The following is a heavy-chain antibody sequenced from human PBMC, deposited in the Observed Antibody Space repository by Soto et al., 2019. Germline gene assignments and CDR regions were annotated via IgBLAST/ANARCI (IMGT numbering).Heavy chain of an antibody. CDR3: AKEDYYYGMDV. CDR2: IGWNSGTI. CDR1: GFTFDDYV. Sequence: EVQLVESGGGLVQPGRSLRLSCAASGFTFDDYVMHWVRQAPGKGLEWVSGIGWNSGTIGSADAVKGRFTISRDNAKNSLYLQMNSLRAEDTALYYCAKEDYYYGMDVWGQGTTVTVSS. J-gene: IGHJ6*02. V-gene: IGHV3-9*01.